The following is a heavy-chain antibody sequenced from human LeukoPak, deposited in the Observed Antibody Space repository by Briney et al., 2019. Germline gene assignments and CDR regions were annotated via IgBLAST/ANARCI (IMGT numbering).Heavy chain of an antibody. Sequence: GESLKISCKGSGYSFSNYWIGWVRQMPGKGLEWMGIVYPGDSDTRYSPSFQGQVTISADKSISTAYLQWSSLKASDTAMYYCGRGRYYYGSSGLDYWGQGTLVTVSS. J-gene: IGHJ4*02. V-gene: IGHV5-51*01. CDR1: GYSFSNYW. CDR3: GRGRYYYGSSGLDY. CDR2: VYPGDSDT. D-gene: IGHD3-22*01.